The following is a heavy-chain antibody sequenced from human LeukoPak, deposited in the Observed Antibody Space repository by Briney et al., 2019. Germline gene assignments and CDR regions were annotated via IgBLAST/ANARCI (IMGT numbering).Heavy chain of an antibody. Sequence: ASEKVSCKGSGYTFTSYGISWVRHRPAPGLEWKGFISAYNGNTNYAQKLQDRGTITTEASTSKAFIELRSLRSDDTAVYYCARGCSSTSRYWNYYYYGMDVWGKGTTVTVSS. CDR3: ARGCSSTSRYWNYYYYGMDV. V-gene: IGHV1-18*04. J-gene: IGHJ6*04. CDR1: GYTFTSYG. D-gene: IGHD2-2*01. CDR2: ISAYNGNT.